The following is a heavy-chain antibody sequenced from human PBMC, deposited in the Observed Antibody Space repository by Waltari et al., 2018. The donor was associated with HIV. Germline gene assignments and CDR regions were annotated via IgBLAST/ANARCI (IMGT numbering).Heavy chain of an antibody. V-gene: IGHV4-38-2*01. CDR1: GYSISSGYY. CDR2: IYHHASNFSSANT. D-gene: IGHD1-26*01. CDR3: ARRRQVVGTTGAMFDP. Sequence: QVQLQESGPGLVKPSETLSLTCAVSGYSISSGYYWGWIRQPPGKGLEWIGSIYHHASNFSSANTYNKPSLKSRVTRSVDTSKNQFSLKLTSVTAADTAVYFCARRRQVVGTTGAMFDPWGQGTLVTVSS. J-gene: IGHJ5*02.